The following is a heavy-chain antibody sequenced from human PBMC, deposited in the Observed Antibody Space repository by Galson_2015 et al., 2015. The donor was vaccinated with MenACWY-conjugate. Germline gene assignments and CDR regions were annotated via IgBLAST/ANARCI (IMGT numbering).Heavy chain of an antibody. CDR1: GFTFNNYW. Sequence: SLRLSCAASGFTFNNYWMSWVRHVPGKGPEWVANIKQDGSEKYYVDSVRGRFTISKDNAENSLYLQMNSLRAEDTAIYYCARIIHDGLDYWGQGTLVTVSS. D-gene: IGHD1-1*01. J-gene: IGHJ4*02. CDR2: IKQDGSEK. V-gene: IGHV3-7*01. CDR3: ARIIHDGLDY.